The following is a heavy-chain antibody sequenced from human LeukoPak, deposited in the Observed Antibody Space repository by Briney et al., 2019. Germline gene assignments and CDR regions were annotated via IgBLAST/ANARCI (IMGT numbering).Heavy chain of an antibody. D-gene: IGHD6-13*01. CDR3: ARDEVAAADTFDY. J-gene: IGHJ4*02. CDR2: ISYDGSNK. CDR1: GFTFSSYA. Sequence: PGGSLRLSCAASGFTFSSYAMHWVRQAPGKGLEWVAVISYDGSNKYYADSVKGRFTISRDNSKNTLYLQMNSLRAEDTAVYYCARDEVAAADTFDYWGRGTLVTVSS. V-gene: IGHV3-30-3*01.